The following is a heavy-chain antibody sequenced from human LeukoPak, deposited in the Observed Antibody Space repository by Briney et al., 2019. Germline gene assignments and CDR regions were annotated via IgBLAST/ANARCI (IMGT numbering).Heavy chain of an antibody. Sequence: PSETLSLTCAVYGGSFSGYYWSWIRQPPGKGLEWIGEINHSGSTNYNPSHKSRVTISVDTSKNQFSLKLSSVTAADTAVYYCAREGYYYDSSGYYARGMDVWGQGTTVTVSS. CDR3: AREGYYYDSSGYYARGMDV. J-gene: IGHJ6*02. V-gene: IGHV4-34*01. CDR1: GGSFSGYY. D-gene: IGHD3-22*01. CDR2: INHSGST.